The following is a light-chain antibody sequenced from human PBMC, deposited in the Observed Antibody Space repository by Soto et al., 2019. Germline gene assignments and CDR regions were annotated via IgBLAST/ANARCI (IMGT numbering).Light chain of an antibody. V-gene: IGKV1-39*01. CDR3: QQSYSNLWT. Sequence: DIQMTQSPSSLSASVGDRVTITCRASQGIRNDLGWYQQTKGKAPKLLIYAASSLPSGVPSRFSGSGSGTDFTLTISSLQPEDFSTYYCQQSYSNLWTFGQGTKVDIK. CDR2: AAS. CDR1: QGIRND. J-gene: IGKJ1*01.